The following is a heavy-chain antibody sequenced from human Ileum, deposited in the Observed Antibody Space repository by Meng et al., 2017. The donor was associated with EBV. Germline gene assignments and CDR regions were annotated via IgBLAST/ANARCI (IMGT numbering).Heavy chain of an antibody. V-gene: IGHV4-39*07. J-gene: IGHJ4*02. CDR2: IYRSGSS. Sequence: QLELQGAGPGLVKPSEPLSLTCSVSGDSNSNSYHYWNWIRRSPGKGLEWIASIYRSGSSYFDPSLKSRVSLSLDTSKNQFSLKLSSVTAADTALYYCARDPAYPRGLFDSWGQGTLVTVSS. CDR3: ARDPAYPRGLFDS. D-gene: IGHD3-10*01. CDR1: GDSNSNSYHY.